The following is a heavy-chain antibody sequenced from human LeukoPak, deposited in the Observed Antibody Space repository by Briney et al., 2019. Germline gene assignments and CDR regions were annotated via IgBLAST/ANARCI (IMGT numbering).Heavy chain of an antibody. J-gene: IGHJ4*02. CDR1: RFSFSDSY. CDR2: ISSSGDYT. Sequence: PGGSLRLSCAASRFSFSDSYMSWIRQAPGKGLEWVSYISSSGDYTAYADSVQGRFTISRDNAKNSLYLQVNSLRADDTAVYYCAREKYGRVFDFWGQGALVTVSS. CDR3: AREKYGRVFDF. V-gene: IGHV3-11*05. D-gene: IGHD3-10*01.